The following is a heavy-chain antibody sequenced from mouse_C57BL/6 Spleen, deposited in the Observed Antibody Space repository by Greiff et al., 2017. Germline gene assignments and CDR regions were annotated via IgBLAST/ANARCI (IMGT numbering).Heavy chain of an antibody. D-gene: IGHD2-4*01. V-gene: IGHV1-82*01. CDR2: IYPGDGDT. CDR3: APVYYDYDYYAMDY. J-gene: IGHJ4*01. Sequence: QLQQSGPELVKPGASVKISCKASGYAFSSSWMNWVKQRPGKGLEWIGRIYPGDGDTNYNGKFKGKATLTADKSSSTAYMQLISLTSEDSAVYFCAPVYYDYDYYAMDYWGQGTSVTVSS. CDR1: GYAFSSSW.